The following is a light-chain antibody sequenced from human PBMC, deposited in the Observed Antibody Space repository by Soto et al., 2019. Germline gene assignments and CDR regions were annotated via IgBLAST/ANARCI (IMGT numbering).Light chain of an antibody. J-gene: IGLJ3*02. CDR1: GSDIGGYNY. V-gene: IGLV2-14*03. CDR2: EVK. Sequence: QSALTQPASLSGTPGQSITISCTGTGSDIGGYNYVSWYQQHPGKAPKLILNEVKYRPSGVSDRFSGSKSGITASLTISGLKAEDEAEYDCSSYTSSTTLVLGGGTKLTVL. CDR3: SSYTSSTTLV.